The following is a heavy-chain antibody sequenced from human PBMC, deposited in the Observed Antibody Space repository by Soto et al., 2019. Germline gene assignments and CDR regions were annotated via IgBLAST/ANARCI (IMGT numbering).Heavy chain of an antibody. CDR3: ARAIYDILTGYSEGWFDP. CDR1: GGSISSGGYY. J-gene: IGHJ5*02. V-gene: IGHV4-31*03. CDR2: IYYSGST. D-gene: IGHD3-9*01. Sequence: SETLSLTCTVSGGSISSGGYYWSWIRQHPGKGLEWIGYIYYSGSTYYNPSLKSRVTISVDTSKNQFSLKLSSVTAADTAVYYCARAIYDILTGYSEGWFDPWGQGTLVTVSS.